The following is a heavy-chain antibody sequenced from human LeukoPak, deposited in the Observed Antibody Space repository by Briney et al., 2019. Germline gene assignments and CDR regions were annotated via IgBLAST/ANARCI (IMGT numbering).Heavy chain of an antibody. CDR2: GYHIGST. CDR1: GYSISSGYY. V-gene: IGHV4-38-2*02. D-gene: IGHD4-17*01. Sequence: SETLSLTCTVSGYSISSGYYWGWIRQPPGKGLEWIGSGYHIGSTYFNPSLRSRVTILIDIFKNQYSLKMSSVTAADTAIYYCARVGDYGDYANWFDPWGPGTLVTASS. CDR3: ARVGDYGDYANWFDP. J-gene: IGHJ5*02.